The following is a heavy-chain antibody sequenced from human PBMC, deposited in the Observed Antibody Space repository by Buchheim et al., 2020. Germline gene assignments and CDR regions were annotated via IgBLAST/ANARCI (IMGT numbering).Heavy chain of an antibody. CDR2: ISSSSSYI. CDR1: GFTFSDYY. Sequence: QVQLVEFGGGLVKPGGSLRLSCAVSGFTFSDYYMSWIRLAPGKGREWVSYISSSSSYINYADSVKGRFTISRDNAKNSLYLPMNSLGAEDTAVYYCARRVVWFGEPYAFDIWGQGT. CDR3: ARRVVWFGEPYAFDI. J-gene: IGHJ3*02. V-gene: IGHV3-11*06. D-gene: IGHD3-10*01.